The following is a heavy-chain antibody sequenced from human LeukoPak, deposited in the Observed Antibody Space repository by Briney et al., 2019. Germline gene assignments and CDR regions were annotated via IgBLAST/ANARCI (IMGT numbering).Heavy chain of an antibody. V-gene: IGHV1-2*02. D-gene: IGHD3-22*01. CDR1: GYTFTGYY. Sequence: GASVKVSCKASGYTFTGYYMHWVRQAPGQGLEWMGWINPNSGGTNYAQKFQGRVTMTRDTSTSTVYMELSSLRSEDTAVYYCARDPNKSSGYPGGFFDYWGQGTLVTVSS. CDR2: INPNSGGT. J-gene: IGHJ4*02. CDR3: ARDPNKSSGYPGGFFDY.